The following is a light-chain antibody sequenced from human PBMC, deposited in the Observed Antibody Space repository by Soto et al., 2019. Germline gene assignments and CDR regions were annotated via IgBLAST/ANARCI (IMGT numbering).Light chain of an antibody. V-gene: IGLV2-14*01. J-gene: IGLJ2*01. CDR3: SSYTSSSTPVL. CDR1: SSDVGGYNY. CDR2: EVN. Sequence: QSVLTQPASVSGSPGQSITISCTGTSSDVGGYNYVSWYQQHPGKAPKLMIYEVNDRPSGVSNRFSGSKSGNTASLTISGLQAEDEADYYCSSYTSSSTPVLLGGGTKLTVL.